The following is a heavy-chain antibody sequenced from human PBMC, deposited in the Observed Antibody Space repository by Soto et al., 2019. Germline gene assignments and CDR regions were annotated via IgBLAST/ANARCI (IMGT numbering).Heavy chain of an antibody. V-gene: IGHV3-33*01. CDR3: ARDGITLVRGKIYGMDV. Sequence: QVQLVESGGGVVQPGRSLRLSCAASGFTFSSYGMHWVRQAPGKGLEWVAVIWYDGSNKYYADSVKGRFTISRDNSKNTLYLQMSSLRAEDTAVYYCARDGITLVRGKIYGMDVWGQGTTVTVSS. D-gene: IGHD3-10*01. CDR2: IWYDGSNK. CDR1: GFTFSSYG. J-gene: IGHJ6*02.